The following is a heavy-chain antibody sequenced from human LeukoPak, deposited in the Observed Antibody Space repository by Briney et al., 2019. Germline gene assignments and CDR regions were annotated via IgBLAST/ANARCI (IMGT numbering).Heavy chain of an antibody. J-gene: IGHJ6*03. CDR2: IHHRGST. CDR1: GGSISSGSGDYY. V-gene: IGHV4-30-4*01. CDR3: ARGNLGFFEWHTDYYYYYMDV. D-gene: IGHD3-3*01. Sequence: PSETLSLTGTVSGGSISSGSGDYYWSWVRQPPGTGLEWIGFIHHRGSTYYNPSLKSRVTISVDRSKNQFSLKLSSVTAADTAVYYCARGNLGFFEWHTDYYYYYMDVWGKGTTVTASS.